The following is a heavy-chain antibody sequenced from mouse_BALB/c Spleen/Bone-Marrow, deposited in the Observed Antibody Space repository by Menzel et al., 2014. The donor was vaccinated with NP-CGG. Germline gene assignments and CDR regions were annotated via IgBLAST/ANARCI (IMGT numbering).Heavy chain of an antibody. CDR3: ARWITTVVAPYVMDY. J-gene: IGHJ4*01. CDR2: IYPGDGDT. Sequence: VQLQHSGAELVRPGSSVKISCKASGYAFSSYWMNWVKQRPGQGLEWIGQIYPGDGDTNYNGKFKGKATLTADKSSSTAYMQLSSLTSEDSAVYFCARWITTVVAPYVMDYWGQGTSVTVSS. CDR1: GYAFSSYW. V-gene: IGHV1-80*01. D-gene: IGHD1-1*01.